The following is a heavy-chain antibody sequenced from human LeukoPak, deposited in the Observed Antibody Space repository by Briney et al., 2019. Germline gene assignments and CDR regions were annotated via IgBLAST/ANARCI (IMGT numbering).Heavy chain of an antibody. Sequence: GGSLRLSCTPSGFTFSSHAMSWVRQAPGKGLEWVSGISGNGAGTYYGDSVKGRFTISRDNSENTLYLQMNSLRAEDTAVYYCAKVSWESTKQDFDCWGQGTLVTVSS. CDR1: GFTFSSHA. CDR2: ISGNGAGT. V-gene: IGHV3-23*02. CDR3: AKVSWESTKQDFDC. J-gene: IGHJ4*02. D-gene: IGHD5/OR15-5a*01.